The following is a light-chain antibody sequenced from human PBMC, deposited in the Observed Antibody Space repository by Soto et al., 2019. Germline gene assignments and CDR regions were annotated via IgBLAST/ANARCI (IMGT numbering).Light chain of an antibody. Sequence: QAVVTQPPSASGTPGQRVTISCSGSSSNIGENTVNWYQQLPGTAPKVLIYRSNERPSGVPDRFSGSKSGTSASLAISGLQAEDEADYYCCSYAGSYSYVFGTGTKLTVL. J-gene: IGLJ1*01. CDR3: CSYAGSYSYV. V-gene: IGLV1-44*01. CDR1: SSNIGENT. CDR2: RSN.